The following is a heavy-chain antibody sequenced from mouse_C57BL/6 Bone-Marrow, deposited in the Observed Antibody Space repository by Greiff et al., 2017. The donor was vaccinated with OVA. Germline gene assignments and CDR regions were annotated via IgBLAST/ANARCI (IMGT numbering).Heavy chain of an antibody. V-gene: IGHV3-6*01. Sequence: ESGPGLVKPSQSLSLTCSVTGYSITSGYYWNWIRQFPGNKLEWMGYISYDGSNNYNPSLKNRISITRETSKNQFFLKLNSVTTEDTATYYCARSTTATFDVWGTGTTVTVSS. CDR1: GYSITSGYY. CDR3: ARSTTATFDV. D-gene: IGHD1-2*01. J-gene: IGHJ1*03. CDR2: ISYDGSN.